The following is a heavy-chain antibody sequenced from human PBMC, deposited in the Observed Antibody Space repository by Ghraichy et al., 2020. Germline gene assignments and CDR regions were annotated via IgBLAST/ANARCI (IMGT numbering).Heavy chain of an antibody. V-gene: IGHV3-21*01. D-gene: IGHD3-22*01. CDR2: ISSKSSYI. J-gene: IGHJ4*02. Sequence: GGSLRLSCAASGFTFSRYTMNWVRQAPGKGLEWVSSISSKSSYIYNADSMKGRFTISRDNAKNSLYLQMNSLRADDTAVYYCARERLYYYDNSGHYYFDYWGQGTLVTVSS. CDR1: GFTFSRYT. CDR3: ARERLYYYDNSGHYYFDY.